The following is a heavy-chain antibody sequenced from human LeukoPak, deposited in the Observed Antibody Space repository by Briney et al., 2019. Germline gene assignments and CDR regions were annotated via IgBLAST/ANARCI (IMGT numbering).Heavy chain of an antibody. V-gene: IGHV4-39*01. CDR3: ATPYSGGYHGLDI. J-gene: IGHJ3*02. D-gene: IGHD1-26*01. Sequence: PSETLSLTCTVSGGSISSNKYYWGWIRQSPGKGLEWIGSIYYSGSTYYNPSLKSRVTISVDTSKNQFSLKLSSVTAADTAVYYCATPYSGGYHGLDIWGQGTMVTVSS. CDR2: IYYSGST. CDR1: GGSISSNKYY.